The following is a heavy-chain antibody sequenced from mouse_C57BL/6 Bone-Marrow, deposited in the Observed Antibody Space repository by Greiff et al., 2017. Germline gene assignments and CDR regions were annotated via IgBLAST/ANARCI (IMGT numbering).Heavy chain of an antibody. J-gene: IGHJ3*01. CDR2: IHPNSGST. Sequence: QVQLQQPGAELVKPGASVKLSCKASGYTFTSYWMHWVKQRPGQGLEWSGMIHPNSGSTNYNEKFKSKATLTVEKSSSTAYMQLSSLTSEDSAVYYCAREAYGRGFAYWGQGTLVTVSA. CDR3: AREAYGRGFAY. CDR1: GYTFTSYW. V-gene: IGHV1-64*01. D-gene: IGHD1-1*01.